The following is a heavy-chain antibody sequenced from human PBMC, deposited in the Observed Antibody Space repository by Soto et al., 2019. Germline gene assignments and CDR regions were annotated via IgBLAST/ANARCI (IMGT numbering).Heavy chain of an antibody. V-gene: IGHV1-69*13. Sequence: SVKVSCKASAGSFSNFGISWVRQAPGQGLEWMGGIVPVFGRPNYAQRFRGRLTITADESTSTGYMELISLRSDDTAVYYCAREGSGYNFWGQGTQVTVSS. CDR2: IVPVFGRP. D-gene: IGHD5-12*01. CDR1: AGSFSNFG. CDR3: AREGSGYNF. J-gene: IGHJ4*02.